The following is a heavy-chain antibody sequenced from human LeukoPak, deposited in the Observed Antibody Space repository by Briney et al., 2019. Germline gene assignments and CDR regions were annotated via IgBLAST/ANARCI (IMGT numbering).Heavy chain of an antibody. V-gene: IGHV3-48*03. J-gene: IGHJ4*02. Sequence: GGSLRLSCAASGFTFSRYEMNWVRQAPGKGLEWVSYISSSGSTIYYADSVKGRFTISRDNAKNSLYLQMNSLRAEDTAVYYCAGSPVLLWFGELTKVDYWGQGTLVTVSS. D-gene: IGHD3-10*01. CDR1: GFTFSRYE. CDR2: ISSSGSTI. CDR3: AGSPVLLWFGELTKVDY.